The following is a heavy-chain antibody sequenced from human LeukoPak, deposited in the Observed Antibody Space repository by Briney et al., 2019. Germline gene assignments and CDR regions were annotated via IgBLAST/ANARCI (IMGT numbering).Heavy chain of an antibody. D-gene: IGHD6-13*01. Sequence: SVKVSCKASGGTFSSYAISWVRQAPGQGLEWMGGIIPIFGTANYAQKFQGRVTITADKSTSTAYMELSSLRSEDTAVYYCARGLAAAGTHYYYYMDVWGKGTTVTVSS. J-gene: IGHJ6*03. CDR2: IIPIFGTA. CDR3: ARGLAAAGTHYYYYMDV. V-gene: IGHV1-69*06. CDR1: GGTFSSYA.